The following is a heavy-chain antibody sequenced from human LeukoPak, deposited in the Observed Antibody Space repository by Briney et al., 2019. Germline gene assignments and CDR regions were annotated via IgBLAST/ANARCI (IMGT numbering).Heavy chain of an antibody. V-gene: IGHV4-39*07. J-gene: IGHJ4*02. CDR2: IYYSGST. CDR1: GGSISSYY. Sequence: SETLSLTCTVSGGSISSYYWGWIRQPPGKGLEWIGSIYYSGSTYYNPSLKSRVTISVDTSKNQFSLRLTSVTAADTAVYYCARGSGYYYGDFDYWGQGTLVTV. D-gene: IGHD3-22*01. CDR3: ARGSGYYYGDFDY.